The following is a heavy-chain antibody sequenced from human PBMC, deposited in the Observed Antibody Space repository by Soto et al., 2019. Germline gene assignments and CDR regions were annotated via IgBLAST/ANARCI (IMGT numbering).Heavy chain of an antibody. D-gene: IGHD1-1*01. CDR3: VRDLKYLRVTGNWFDA. Sequence: ASVKVSCKASCYTLSNCCISWVLQAPGEGLEWMGWISGNKGSTNYAPKVQDRITMTLDTSTGVASMALRSLRSDDPPIYYCVRDLKYLRVTGNWFDAWGQGPLVTVSS. J-gene: IGHJ5*02. CDR2: ISGNKGST. CDR1: CYTLSNCC. V-gene: IGHV1-18*04.